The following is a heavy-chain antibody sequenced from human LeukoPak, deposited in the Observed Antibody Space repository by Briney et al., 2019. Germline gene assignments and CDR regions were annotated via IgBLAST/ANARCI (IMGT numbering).Heavy chain of an antibody. CDR2: INPSGGST. V-gene: IGHV1-46*01. Sequence: GASVKVSCKASGYTFTSYYMHWVRQAPGQGLEWMGIINPSGGSTGYAQKFQGRVTMTRDMSTSTVYMELSSLRSEDAAVYYCARGKSIGWFDPWGQGTLVTVSS. CDR1: GYTFTSYY. CDR3: ARGKSIGWFDP. J-gene: IGHJ5*02.